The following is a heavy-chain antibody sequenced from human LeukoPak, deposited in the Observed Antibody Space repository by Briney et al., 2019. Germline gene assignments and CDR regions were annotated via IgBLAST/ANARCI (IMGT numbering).Heavy chain of an antibody. CDR2: IYSSGST. D-gene: IGHD3-10*01. CDR1: GASISSGSNY. J-gene: IGHJ5*02. V-gene: IGHV4-39*07. CDR3: ARRSITMVRGVITNWFDP. Sequence: PSETLSLTCNVSGASISSGSNYWGWIRQSPGKTLEWIGSIYSSGSTNYNPSLKSRVTISVDTSKNQFSLKLSSVTAADTAVYYCARRSITMVRGVITNWFDPWGQGTLVTVSS.